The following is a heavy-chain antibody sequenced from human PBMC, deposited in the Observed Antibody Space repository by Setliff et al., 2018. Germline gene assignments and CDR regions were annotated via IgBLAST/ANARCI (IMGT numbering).Heavy chain of an antibody. J-gene: IGHJ4*02. CDR3: ARGLRSSGPYAGGWYYFDF. CDR1: GASFKDYY. CDR2: INHSGST. V-gene: IGHV4-34*01. Sequence: LSLTCAVYGASFKDYYWTWIRQSPGQGLEWIGQINHSGSTTSNPSLKSRVAISVHMSKNQISLDLTSVTAADTGVYYCARGLRSSGPYAGGWYYFDFWGQGILVT. D-gene: IGHD1-26*01.